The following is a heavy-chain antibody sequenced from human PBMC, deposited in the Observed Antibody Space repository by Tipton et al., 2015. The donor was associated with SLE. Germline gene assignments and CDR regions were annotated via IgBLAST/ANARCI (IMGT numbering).Heavy chain of an antibody. CDR2: ISSSSSYI. CDR1: GFTFSSYS. CDR3: ARDELSGYSYGSLTVEY. V-gene: IGHV3-21*01. Sequence: SLRLSCAASGFTFSSYSMNWVRQAPGKGLEWVSSISSSSSYIYYADSVKGRFTISRDNAKNSLYLQINSLRAEDTAVYYCARDELSGYSYGSLTVEYWGHGHLVTVSS. D-gene: IGHD5-18*01. J-gene: IGHJ4*01.